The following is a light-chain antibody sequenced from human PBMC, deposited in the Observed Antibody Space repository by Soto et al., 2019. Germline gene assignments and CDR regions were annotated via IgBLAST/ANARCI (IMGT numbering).Light chain of an antibody. CDR1: SSDVGGYNY. CDR2: EVS. Sequence: QSVLTQPRSASGSRGQSVTISCTGTSSDVGGYNYVSWYQQHPGKAPKLMIYEVSKRPSGVPDRFSGSKSGNTASLTVSGLQAEDEADYYCSSYAGSNNFVVFGGGTKVTVL. V-gene: IGLV2-8*01. CDR3: SSYAGSNNFVV. J-gene: IGLJ2*01.